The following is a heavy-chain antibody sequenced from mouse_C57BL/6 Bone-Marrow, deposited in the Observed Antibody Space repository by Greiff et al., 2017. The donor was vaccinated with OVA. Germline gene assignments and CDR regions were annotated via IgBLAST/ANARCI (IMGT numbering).Heavy chain of an antibody. D-gene: IGHD1-1*01. V-gene: IGHV1-42*01. CDR3: ARTVVEGWYFDV. CDR2: LNPSTGGT. Sequence: VQLQQSGPELVKPGASVKISCKASGYSFTGYYMNWVKQSPEKSLEWIGELNPSTGGTTYNQKFKAKATLTVDKSSSTAYMQLKSLTSEDSAVYYCARTVVEGWYFDVWGTGTTVTVSS. CDR1: GYSFTGYY. J-gene: IGHJ1*03.